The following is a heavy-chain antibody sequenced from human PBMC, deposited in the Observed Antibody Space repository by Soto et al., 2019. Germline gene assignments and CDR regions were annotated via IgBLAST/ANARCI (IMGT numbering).Heavy chain of an antibody. Sequence: QLQLQESGPGLVRPSGTLSLTCAVSGGFTSTNNWWSWVRQPPGKGLEWIGDAYHSGSTEYNPSLKSRVSISVDKAKNQISLKLTSATAADTAVYYCARSPPSSYYGGSGTFDYWGQGPLVTVSS. CDR2: AYHSGST. J-gene: IGHJ4*02. V-gene: IGHV4-4*02. CDR3: ARSPPSSYYGGSGTFDY. D-gene: IGHD3-10*01. CDR1: GGFTSTNNW.